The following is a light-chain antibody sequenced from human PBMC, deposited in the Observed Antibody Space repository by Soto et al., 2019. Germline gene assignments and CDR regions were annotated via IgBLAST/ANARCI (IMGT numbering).Light chain of an antibody. CDR2: GAS. J-gene: IGKJ4*01. V-gene: IGKV3-15*01. Sequence: EIVMTQSPATLSVSPGERATLSCRASQSVSSNLAWYQQKPGQAPRLLIYGASTRATGIPARFSGSGSGTEFTLTISSLQSEDFAVYSCQQYNNWPCELTFGGGTKVEIK. CDR3: QQYNNWPCELT. CDR1: QSVSSN.